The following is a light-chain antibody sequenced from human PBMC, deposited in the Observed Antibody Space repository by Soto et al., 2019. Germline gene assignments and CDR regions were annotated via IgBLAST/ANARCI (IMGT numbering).Light chain of an antibody. CDR1: LPISNY. V-gene: IGKV1-27*01. Sequence: GDXATITCRASLPISNYLAWYQQKPVKITNLLIYAASTLQAGVPSRLSGSGSGSDFALTISSLQPEDVAAYYCQKYNSAPLTFGGGTKVDI. CDR2: AAS. CDR3: QKYNSAPLT. J-gene: IGKJ4*01.